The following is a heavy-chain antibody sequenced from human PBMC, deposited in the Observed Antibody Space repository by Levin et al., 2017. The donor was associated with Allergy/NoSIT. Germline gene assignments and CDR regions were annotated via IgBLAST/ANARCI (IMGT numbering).Heavy chain of an antibody. Sequence: PGGSLRLSCAASGFTFSSYAMHWVRQAPGKGLEYVSAISSNGGSTYYANSVKGRFTISRDNSKNTLYLQMGSLRAEDMAVYYCARGYSSGWYDYWGQGTLVTVSS. J-gene: IGHJ4*02. V-gene: IGHV3-64*01. CDR2: ISSNGGST. D-gene: IGHD6-19*01. CDR3: ARGYSSGWYDY. CDR1: GFTFSSYA.